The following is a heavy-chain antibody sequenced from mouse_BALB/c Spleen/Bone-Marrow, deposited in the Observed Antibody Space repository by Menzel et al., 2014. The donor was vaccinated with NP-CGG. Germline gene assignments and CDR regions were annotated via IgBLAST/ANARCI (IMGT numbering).Heavy chain of an antibody. CDR3: ARQRGYAYAMDY. V-gene: IGHV5-12-1*01. CDR1: GFAFSGYD. D-gene: IGHD2-2*01. J-gene: IGHJ4*01. CDR2: ISSGSINT. Sequence: EVQRVESGGGLVKPGGSLKLSCAASGFAFSGYDMSWVRQTPEKRLEWVAYISSGSINTYYPDSVKGRFTISRDNAKNTLYLQMNSLKSEDTAMYYCARQRGYAYAMDYWGQGTSVTVSS.